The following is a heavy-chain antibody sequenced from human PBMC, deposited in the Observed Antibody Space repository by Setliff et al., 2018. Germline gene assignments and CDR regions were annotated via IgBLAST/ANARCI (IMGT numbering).Heavy chain of an antibody. CDR2: IYTSGST. V-gene: IGHV4-4*07. Sequence: PSETLSLTCTVSGGSISSYYWSWFRQPAGKGLEWIGRIYTSGSTNYNPSLKSRVTMSVDTSKNQFSLKLSSVTAADTAVYYCAREKGNREAPELRGLYYYYMDVWGKGTTVTVSS. CDR1: GGSISSYY. CDR3: AREKGNREAPELRGLYYYYMDV. J-gene: IGHJ6*03. D-gene: IGHD3-10*01.